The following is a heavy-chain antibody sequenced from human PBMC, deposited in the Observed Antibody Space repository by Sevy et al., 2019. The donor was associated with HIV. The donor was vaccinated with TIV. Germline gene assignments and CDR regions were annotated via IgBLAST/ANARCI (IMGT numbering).Heavy chain of an antibody. CDR1: GFYFG. CDR2: IWYDGINK. D-gene: IGHD3-22*01. CDR3: ARWGNSSGIDY. V-gene: IGHV3-33*01. J-gene: IGHJ4*02. Sequence: GGSLRLSCTASGFYFGIHWVRQAPGKGLEGVARIWYDGINKDYADSVKGRFTISRDNSKNTVFLQMNSLRAEDTGMYYCARWGNSSGIDYWGQGTLVTVSS.